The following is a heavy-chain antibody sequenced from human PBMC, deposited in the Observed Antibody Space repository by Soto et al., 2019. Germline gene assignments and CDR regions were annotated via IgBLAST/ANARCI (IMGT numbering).Heavy chain of an antibody. CDR2: IIPIFGTA. D-gene: IGHD1-20*01. CDR3: ARAVITGSYYYGMDV. V-gene: IGHV1-69*06. Sequence: GXSVKVSCKASGGTFSSYAISWVRQAPVQGLEWMGGIIPIFGTANYAQKFQGRVTITADKSTSTAYMELSSLRSEDTAVYYCARAVITGSYYYGMDVWGQGTTVTVSS. J-gene: IGHJ6*02. CDR1: GGTFSSYA.